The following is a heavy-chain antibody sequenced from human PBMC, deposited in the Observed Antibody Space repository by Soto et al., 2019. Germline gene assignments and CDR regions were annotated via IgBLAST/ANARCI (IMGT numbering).Heavy chain of an antibody. CDR2: ISSSSTI. D-gene: IGHD3-10*01. J-gene: IGHJ6*02. CDR3: ARDGGDGSGSYYNASGYYYGMDV. CDR1: GFTFSSYS. V-gene: IGHV3-48*02. Sequence: GGSLRLSCAASGFTFSSYSMNWVRQAPGKXLERVSYISSSSTIYYADSVKGRFTISRDNAKNSLYLQMNSLRDEDTAVYYCARDGGDGSGSYYNASGYYYGMDVWGQGTTVTVSS.